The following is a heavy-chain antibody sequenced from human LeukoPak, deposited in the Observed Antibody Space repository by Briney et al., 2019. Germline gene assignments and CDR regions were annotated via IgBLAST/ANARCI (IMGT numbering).Heavy chain of an antibody. V-gene: IGHV1-18*01. CDR3: ARDGRGHWDTSRWYLGNWFDP. CDR2: ISTYDANT. J-gene: IGHJ5*02. CDR1: GYTFTSYG. Sequence: ASVKVSCKASGYTFTSYGINWVRQAPGQGLEWMGWISTYDANTEYAQKLQGRVTMTTDASTSTAYMEVRSLRSDDTAVYYCARDGRGHWDTSRWYLGNWFDPWSQGTLVTVSS. D-gene: IGHD6-13*01.